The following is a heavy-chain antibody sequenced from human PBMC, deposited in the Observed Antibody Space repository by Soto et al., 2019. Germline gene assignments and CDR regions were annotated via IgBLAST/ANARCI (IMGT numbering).Heavy chain of an antibody. D-gene: IGHD2-8*01. CDR3: ARTSGRYCTNGVCYMDY. CDR2: IYSGGST. V-gene: IGHV3-53*04. CDR1: GFTVSSNY. J-gene: IGHJ4*02. Sequence: GGSLRLSCAASGFTVSSNYMSWVRQAPGKGLEWVSVIYSGGSTYYADSVKGRFTISRHNSKNTLYLQMNSLRAEDTAVYYCARTSGRYCTNGVCYMDYWGQGTLVTVSS.